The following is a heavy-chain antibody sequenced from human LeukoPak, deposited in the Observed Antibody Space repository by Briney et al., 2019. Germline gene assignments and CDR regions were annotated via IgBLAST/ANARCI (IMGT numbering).Heavy chain of an antibody. CDR3: ARGKQQWLVRVTYYMDV. CDR2: INHSGST. J-gene: IGHJ6*03. V-gene: IGHV4-34*01. Sequence: SETLSLTCAVYGGSFSGYYWSWIRQPPGKGLEWIGEINHSGSTNYNPSLKSRVTISVDTSKNQFSLKLSSVTAADTAVYYCARGKQQWLVRVTYYMDVWGKGTTVTVSS. CDR1: GGSFSGYY. D-gene: IGHD6-19*01.